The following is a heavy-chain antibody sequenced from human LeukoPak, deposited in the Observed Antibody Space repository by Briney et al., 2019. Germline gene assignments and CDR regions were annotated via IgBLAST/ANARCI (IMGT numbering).Heavy chain of an antibody. Sequence: SETLSLTCTVSGGSISSYYWSWIRQPPGKGLERIGFIFYSGTTNYNPSLKGRVTISVDTSKNQFSLKLSSVTAADTAVYYCARAIAEYYDSSGFWFDPWGQGTLVTVSS. J-gene: IGHJ5*02. CDR2: IFYSGTT. V-gene: IGHV4-59*01. D-gene: IGHD3-22*01. CDR3: ARAIAEYYDSSGFWFDP. CDR1: GGSISSYY.